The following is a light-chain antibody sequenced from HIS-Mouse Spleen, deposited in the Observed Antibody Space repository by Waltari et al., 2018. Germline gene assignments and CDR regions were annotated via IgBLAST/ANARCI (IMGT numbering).Light chain of an antibody. CDR2: EDS. Sequence: SYELTQPPSVSVSPGQTARITCSGDALPKKYAYWYQQKSGQAPVPVIYEDSKRPSGIPERFSGSSSGTMATLTISGDQVEDEADYYCYSTDSSGNHRVFGGGTKLTVL. CDR3: YSTDSSGNHRV. J-gene: IGLJ2*01. CDR1: ALPKKY. V-gene: IGLV3-10*01.